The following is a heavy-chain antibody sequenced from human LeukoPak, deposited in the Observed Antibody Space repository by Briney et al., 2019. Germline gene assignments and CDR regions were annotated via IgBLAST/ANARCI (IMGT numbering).Heavy chain of an antibody. CDR3: AKDDGWVQYAN. Sequence: GGSLRLSCAASGFTFSSYAMSWVRQAPGKGLEWVSNISGGGISGGNTYYADSVKGRFTISRDNSKNTLYLQMNSLRTEDTAVYYCAKDDGWVQYANWGQGTLVTVSS. J-gene: IGHJ4*02. D-gene: IGHD5-24*01. CDR1: GFTFSSYA. CDR2: ISGGGISGGNT. V-gene: IGHV3-23*01.